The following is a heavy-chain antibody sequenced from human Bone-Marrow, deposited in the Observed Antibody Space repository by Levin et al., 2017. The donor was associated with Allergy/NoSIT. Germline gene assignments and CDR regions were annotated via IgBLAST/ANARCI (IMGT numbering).Heavy chain of an antibody. CDR2: IKSTSDGGTT. CDR3: TTLGSSRKFDY. V-gene: IGHV3-15*01. D-gene: IGHD3-10*01. J-gene: IGHJ4*02. Sequence: AGGSLRLSCAASGFTFTDAWMNWVRQAPGKGLEWIGRIKSTSDGGTTDYAAPVKGRFTISRDDSESTVHLLMNSLKIEDTAIYYCTTLGSSRKFDYWGQGALVTVSS. CDR1: GFTFTDAW.